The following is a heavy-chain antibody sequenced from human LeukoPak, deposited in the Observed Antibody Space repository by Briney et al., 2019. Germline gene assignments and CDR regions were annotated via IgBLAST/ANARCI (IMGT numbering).Heavy chain of an antibody. CDR2: INHSGST. D-gene: IGHD1-1*01. CDR1: GGSFSGYY. CDR3: ARHSSYGMALERPTAFDI. J-gene: IGHJ3*02. Sequence: SETLSLTCAVYGGSFSGYYWSWIRQPPGKGLEWIGEINHSGSTNYNPSLKSRVTISVDTSKNQFSLKLSSVTAADTAVYYCARHSSYGMALERPTAFDIWGQGTMVTVSS. V-gene: IGHV4-34*01.